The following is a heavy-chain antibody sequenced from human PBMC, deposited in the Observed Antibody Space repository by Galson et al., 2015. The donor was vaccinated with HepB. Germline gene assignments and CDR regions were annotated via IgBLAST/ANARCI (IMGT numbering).Heavy chain of an antibody. D-gene: IGHD3-22*01. CDR3: ARGSIFFDSSGYPSTHFDY. CDR2: LNHRGTA. V-gene: IGHV4-34*01. CDR1: GGSFSGYD. J-gene: IGHJ4*02. Sequence: LSLTCSVSGGSFSGYDWTWIRQSPGKGLEWIGELNHRGTATYSPSLKSRVSISGDTSRNQFSLRLTSVTAADTAAYYCARGSIFFDSSGYPSTHFDYWGPGTLVTVSS.